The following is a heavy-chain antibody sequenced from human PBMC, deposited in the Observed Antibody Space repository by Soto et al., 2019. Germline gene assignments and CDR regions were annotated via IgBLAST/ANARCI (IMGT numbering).Heavy chain of an antibody. CDR3: TSDLPGVTTNYGFDY. CDR1: GFTFSIAW. CDR2: FKSRNDGGTT. V-gene: IGHV3-15*07. Sequence: EVQLVESGGGLINPGGSLRLSCAASGFTFSIAWMNWVRQAPGQGLEWVARFKSRNDGGTTDHAAPVKGRFTISRDDSENTLCLQMDSLKIEDTAMYFCTSDLPGVTTNYGFDYWGQGILVTVSS. D-gene: IGHD4-17*01. J-gene: IGHJ4*02.